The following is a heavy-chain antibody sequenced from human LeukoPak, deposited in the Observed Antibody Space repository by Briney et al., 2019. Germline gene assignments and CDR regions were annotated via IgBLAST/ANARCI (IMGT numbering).Heavy chain of an antibody. CDR1: GFTFSRYG. V-gene: IGHV3-7*01. J-gene: IGHJ4*02. CDR2: INENGNEE. Sequence: PGGSLRLSCAASGFTFSRYGMHWVRQAPGKGLKWVANINENGNEEHCMDSVKGRFTNSRDNAKNLLYLQMNSLRAEDTAVYFCIKYGLGSHTSFDSWGQGTLVTVSS. D-gene: IGHD3-10*01. CDR3: IKYGLGSHTSFDS.